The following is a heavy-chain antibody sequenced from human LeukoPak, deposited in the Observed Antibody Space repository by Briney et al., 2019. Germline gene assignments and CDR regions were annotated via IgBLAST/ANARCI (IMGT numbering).Heavy chain of an antibody. CDR1: GFTFSSYW. CDR3: ARDRYFNDFWSGYLLDY. D-gene: IGHD3-3*01. CDR2: IKQDGSEK. V-gene: IGHV3-7*01. J-gene: IGHJ4*02. Sequence: PGGSLRLSCAASGFTFSSYWMSWVRQAPGKGLEWVANIKQDGSEKYYVDSVKGRFTISRDNAKNSLYLQMNSLRAEDTAVYYCARDRYFNDFWSGYLLDYWGQGTLVTVSS.